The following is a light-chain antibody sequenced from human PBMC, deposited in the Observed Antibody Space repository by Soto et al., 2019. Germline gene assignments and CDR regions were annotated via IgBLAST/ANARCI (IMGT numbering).Light chain of an antibody. J-gene: IGKJ1*01. CDR3: QQYNNWWT. Sequence: EIEMTNSPATLSVSQGEIATLSCRASQSVSSNLAWYQQKPGQAPRLLIYGASTRATGIPARFSGSGSGTEFTLTISSLQSEDFALYYCQQYNNWWTFGQGTKVDIK. CDR2: GAS. CDR1: QSVSSN. V-gene: IGKV3-15*01.